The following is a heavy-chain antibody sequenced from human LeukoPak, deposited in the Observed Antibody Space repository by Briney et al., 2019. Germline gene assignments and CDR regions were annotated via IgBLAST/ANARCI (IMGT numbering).Heavy chain of an antibody. Sequence: PGGSPRLSCAASGFTVSSNYTSWVRQAPGKGLEWVSVIYSGGSTYYADSVKGRFTISRDNSKNTLYLQMNSLRAEDTAVYYCARDPGYVWGSYRRGDAFDIWGQGTMVTVSS. CDR3: ARDPGYVWGSYRRGDAFDI. CDR1: GFTVSSNY. CDR2: IYSGGST. D-gene: IGHD3-16*02. V-gene: IGHV3-53*01. J-gene: IGHJ3*02.